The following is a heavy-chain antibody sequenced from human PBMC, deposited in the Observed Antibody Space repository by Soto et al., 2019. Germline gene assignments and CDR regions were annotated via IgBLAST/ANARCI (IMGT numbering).Heavy chain of an antibody. CDR2: INHSGST. D-gene: IGHD3-10*01. Sequence: SETLSLTCAVYGGSFSGYYWSWIRQPPGKGLEWIGEINHSGSTNYNPSLKSRVTISVDTSKNQFSLKLSSVIAADTAVYYCARGRMVRGVPTPTTTGYYGMDVWGQGTTVTVSS. V-gene: IGHV4-34*01. J-gene: IGHJ6*02. CDR1: GGSFSGYY. CDR3: ARGRMVRGVPTPTTTGYYGMDV.